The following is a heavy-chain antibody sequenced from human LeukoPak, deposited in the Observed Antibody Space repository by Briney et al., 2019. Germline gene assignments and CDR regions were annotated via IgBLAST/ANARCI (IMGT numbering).Heavy chain of an antibody. CDR1: GFTFSSYS. J-gene: IGHJ4*02. V-gene: IGHV3-21*01. CDR3: ARALLDYGDPPRFDY. D-gene: IGHD4-17*01. CDR2: ISSSSSYI. Sequence: GGPLRLSCAASGFTFSSYSMNWVRQAPGKGLEWVSSISSSSSYIYYADSVKGRFTISRDNAKNSLYLQMNSLRAEDTAVYYCARALLDYGDPPRFDYWGQGTLVTVSS.